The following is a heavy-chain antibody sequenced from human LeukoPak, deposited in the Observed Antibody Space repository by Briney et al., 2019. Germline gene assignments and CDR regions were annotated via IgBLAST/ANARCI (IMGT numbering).Heavy chain of an antibody. CDR2: IYNSGST. D-gene: IGHD1-1*01. CDR1: GGSISSYY. J-gene: IGHJ5*02. CDR3: VGRGKRLLGS. Sequence: PSETLSLTCTVSGGSISSYYWSWMRQAAGKGLEWIGRIYNSGSTNYNPSLKSRVTMSVDTSKNQFSLNLSSVTAADTAVYYCVGRGKRLLGSWGQGTLVTVSS. V-gene: IGHV4-4*07.